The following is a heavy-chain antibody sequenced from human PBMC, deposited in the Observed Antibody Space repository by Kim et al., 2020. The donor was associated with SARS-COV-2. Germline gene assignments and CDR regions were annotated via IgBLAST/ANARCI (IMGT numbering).Heavy chain of an antibody. D-gene: IGHD6-13*01. CDR2: IYYSGST. CDR1: GGSISSSSYY. CDR3: AQTLAAAAYNWFDP. V-gene: IGHV4-39*01. Sequence: SETLSLTCTVSGGSISSSSYYWGWIRQPPGKGLEWIGSIYYSGSTYYNPSLKSRVTISVDTSKNQFSLKLSSVTAADTAVYYCAQTLAAAAYNWFDPWGQGTLVTGSS. J-gene: IGHJ5*02.